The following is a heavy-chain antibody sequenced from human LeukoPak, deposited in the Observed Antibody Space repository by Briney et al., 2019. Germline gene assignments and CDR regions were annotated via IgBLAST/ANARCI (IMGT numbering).Heavy chain of an antibody. J-gene: IGHJ4*02. CDR1: GGSISSGDYY. Sequence: SETLSLTCTVSGGSISSGDYYWSWVRQPPGTGREWLGYIYYSGSTYYNPSLKSRVTISVDTSKNQFSLRLSSVTAADTAVYYCASYLWFGESVDYWGQGTLVTVSS. D-gene: IGHD3-10*01. V-gene: IGHV4-30-4*08. CDR2: IYYSGST. CDR3: ASYLWFGESVDY.